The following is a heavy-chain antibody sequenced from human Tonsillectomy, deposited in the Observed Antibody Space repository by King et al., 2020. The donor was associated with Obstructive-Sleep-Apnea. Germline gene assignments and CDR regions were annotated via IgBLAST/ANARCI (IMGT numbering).Heavy chain of an antibody. D-gene: IGHD3-10*01. CDR3: ARDGSGSSGAFDI. V-gene: IGHV4-31*03. J-gene: IGHJ3*02. CDR2: ISYSGST. CDR1: GGSISSGSYY. Sequence: QLQESGPGLVKPSQTLSLTCTVSGGSISSGSYYWSWIRQHPGKGLEWIGYISYSGSTYYNPSLKSRFPISVDTSKNQFSLKLTSVTAADTAVYYCARDGSGSSGAFDIWGQGTVATVSS.